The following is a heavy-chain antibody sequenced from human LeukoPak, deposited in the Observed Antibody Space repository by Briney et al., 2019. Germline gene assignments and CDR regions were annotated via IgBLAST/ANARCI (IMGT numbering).Heavy chain of an antibody. CDR2: IKQDGSEK. J-gene: IGHJ5*02. CDR3: AKETPGYCSSTCCPNWFDP. V-gene: IGHV3-7*03. CDR1: GFTFSSYW. Sequence: GGSLRLSCAASGFTFSSYWMSWVRQAPGKGLEWVANIKQDGSEKYYVDSVKGRFTISRDNAKNSLYLQMNSLRAEDTAVYYCAKETPGYCSSTCCPNWFDPWGQGTLVTVSS. D-gene: IGHD2-2*01.